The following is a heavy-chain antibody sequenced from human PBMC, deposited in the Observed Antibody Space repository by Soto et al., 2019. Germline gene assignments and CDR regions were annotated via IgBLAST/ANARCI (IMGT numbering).Heavy chain of an antibody. Sequence: PSETLSLTCTVSGGSISGYYWSWIRQPPGKRLEWIGYIDYYGSTNYNPSLKSRVTISVDTSKKQFSLNLGSVTAADTAVYYCAREAKLWSRFDPWAQGTLVTVSS. J-gene: IGHJ5*02. V-gene: IGHV4-59*01. CDR2: IDYYGST. CDR3: AREAKLWSRFDP. CDR1: GGSISGYY. D-gene: IGHD5-18*01.